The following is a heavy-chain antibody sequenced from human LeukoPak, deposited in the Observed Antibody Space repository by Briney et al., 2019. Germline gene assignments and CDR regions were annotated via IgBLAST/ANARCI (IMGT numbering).Heavy chain of an antibody. V-gene: IGHV3-48*01. Sequence: PGGSLRLSYAASGFIFSTYSMNWVRQAPGKGLEWVSYISSSSDTIYYADSVKGRFTISRDNAKNSLYLQMNSLRAEDTAVYYCARGQYSSGPEDYWGQGTLVTVSS. D-gene: IGHD6-19*01. CDR2: ISSSSDTI. CDR3: ARGQYSSGPEDY. J-gene: IGHJ4*02. CDR1: GFIFSTYS.